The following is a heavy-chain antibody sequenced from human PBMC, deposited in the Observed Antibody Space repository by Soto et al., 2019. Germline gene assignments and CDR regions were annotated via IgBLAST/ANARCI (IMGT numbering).Heavy chain of an antibody. Sequence: GGSLRLSCAASGFTFSSYAMSWVRQTPGKGLEWVSAISGSSGSAYYADSVKGRFTISRDNSKNTLYLQMNSLRAEETAGYYCVNLDHVLRYFDWFPSPLGVWGQGTTVPVSS. CDR1: GFTFSSYA. J-gene: IGHJ6*02. D-gene: IGHD3-9*01. CDR3: VNLDHVLRYFDWFPSPLGV. V-gene: IGHV3-23*01. CDR2: ISGSSGSA.